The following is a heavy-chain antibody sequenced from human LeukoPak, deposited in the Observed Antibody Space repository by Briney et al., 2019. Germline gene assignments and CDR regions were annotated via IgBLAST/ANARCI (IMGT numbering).Heavy chain of an antibody. CDR3: ARVGYCSSTSCQGVFDY. D-gene: IGHD2-2*01. V-gene: IGHV1-69*04. CDR1: GGTFSSYA. Sequence: ASVKVSCKASGGTFSSYAISWVRQAPGQGLEWMGRIIPILGIANYAQKFQGRVTITADESTSTAYMELSSLRSEDTAVYYCARVGYCSSTSCQGVFDYWGQGTLVTVSS. CDR2: IIPILGIA. J-gene: IGHJ4*02.